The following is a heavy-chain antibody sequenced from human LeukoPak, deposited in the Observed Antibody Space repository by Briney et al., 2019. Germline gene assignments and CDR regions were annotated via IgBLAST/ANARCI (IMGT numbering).Heavy chain of an antibody. V-gene: IGHV3-23*01. CDR3: AKGRKGYGDYVLGY. J-gene: IGHJ4*02. CDR1: GFTFSSYA. D-gene: IGHD4-17*01. CDR2: ISGSGGST. Sequence: GGSLRLSCATSGFTFSSYAMSWVRQAPGKGLEWVSAISGSGGSTYYADSVKGRFTISRDNSKNTLYLQMNSLRAEDTAVYYCAKGRKGYGDYVLGYWGQGTLVTVSS.